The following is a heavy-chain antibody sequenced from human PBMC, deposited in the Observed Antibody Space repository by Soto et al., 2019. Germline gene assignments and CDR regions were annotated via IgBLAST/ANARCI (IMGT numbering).Heavy chain of an antibody. CDR2: IYYSGST. CDR3: ARDRRVTTAPYYFDY. J-gene: IGHJ4*02. CDR1: GGSISSYY. D-gene: IGHD5-18*01. V-gene: IGHV4-30-4*01. Sequence: SETLSLTCTVSGGSISSYYWSWIRQPPGKGLEWIGYIYYSGSTYYNPSLKSRVTISVDTSKNQFSLKLSSVTAADTAVYYCARDRRVTTAPYYFDYWGQGTLVTVSS.